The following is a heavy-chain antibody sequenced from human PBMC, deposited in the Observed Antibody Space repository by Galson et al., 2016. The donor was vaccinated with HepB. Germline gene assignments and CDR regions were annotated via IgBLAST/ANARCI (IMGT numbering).Heavy chain of an antibody. V-gene: IGHV4-39*01. D-gene: IGHD6-13*01. J-gene: IGHJ4*02. CDR3: ARSIAARAEDH. Sequence: CYNPSPKSRVTMSVDTSKNQFSLRLSSVTAADTAVYYCARSIAARAEDHWGQGTLVTVSS.